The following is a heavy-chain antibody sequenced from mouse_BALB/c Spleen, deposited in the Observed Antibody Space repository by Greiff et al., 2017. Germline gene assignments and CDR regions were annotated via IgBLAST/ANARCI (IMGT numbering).Heavy chain of an antibody. V-gene: IGHV1-4*01. CDR3: AREGRVLRAMDY. Sequence: VQLQQSGAELARPGASVKMSCKASGYTFTSYTMHWVKQRPGQGLEWIGYINPSSGYTNYNQKFKDKATLTADKSSSTAYMQLSSLTSEDSAVYYCAREGRVLRAMDYWGQGTSVTVSS. CDR1: GYTFTSYT. CDR2: INPSSGYT. J-gene: IGHJ4*01. D-gene: IGHD1-1*01.